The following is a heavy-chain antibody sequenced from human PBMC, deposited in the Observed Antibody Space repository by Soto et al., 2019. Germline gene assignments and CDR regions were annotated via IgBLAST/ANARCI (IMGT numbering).Heavy chain of an antibody. CDR2: INSDGSST. D-gene: IGHD2-15*01. Sequence: PGGSLRLSCAASGFTFSSYWMHWVRQAPGKGLVWVSRINSDGSSTSYADSVKGRFTISRGNAKNTLYLQMNSLRAEDTAVYYCARGSTRALYCSGGSCYVDYWGQGTLVTVSS. CDR3: ARGSTRALYCSGGSCYVDY. CDR1: GFTFSSYW. J-gene: IGHJ4*02. V-gene: IGHV3-74*01.